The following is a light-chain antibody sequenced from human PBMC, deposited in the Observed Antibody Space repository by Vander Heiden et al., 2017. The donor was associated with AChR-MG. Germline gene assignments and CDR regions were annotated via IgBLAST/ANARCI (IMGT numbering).Light chain of an antibody. CDR2: EGS. V-gene: IGLV2-8*01. J-gene: IGLJ3*02. CDR1: SSDVGGYNY. CDR3: SSYAGSNNLV. Sequence: QSALTQPPSASGSPGQSVTISCTGTSSDVGGYNYASWYQQHPGKAPKLMIYEGSKRPSGVPERFSGSKSGNTASLTVSGLQAEDEADYYCSSYAGSNNLVFGGGTKLTVL.